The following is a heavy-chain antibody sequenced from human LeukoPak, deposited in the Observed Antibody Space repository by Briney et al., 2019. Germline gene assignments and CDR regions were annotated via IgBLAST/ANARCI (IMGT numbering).Heavy chain of an antibody. J-gene: IGHJ4*02. CDR1: GFTFSSYS. CDR3: ARDRIDYGDLPADY. Sequence: AGGSLRLSCAASGFTFSSYSMNWVRQAPGKGLEWVSSISSSSSYIYCADSVKGRFTISRDNAKNSLYLQMNSLRAEDTAVYYCARDRIDYGDLPADYWGQGTLVTVSS. D-gene: IGHD4-17*01. V-gene: IGHV3-21*01. CDR2: ISSSSSYI.